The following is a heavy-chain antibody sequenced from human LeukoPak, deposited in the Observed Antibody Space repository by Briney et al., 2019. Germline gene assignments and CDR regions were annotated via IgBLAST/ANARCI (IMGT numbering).Heavy chain of an antibody. Sequence: SETLSLTCAVYGGSFSGYYWSWIRQPPGKGLEWIEEINHSGSTNYNPSLKSRVTILVDTSKNQFSLKLSSVTAADTAVYYCARSSSSWIFDYWGQGTLVTVSS. CDR3: ARSSSSWIFDY. CDR2: INHSGST. D-gene: IGHD6-13*01. CDR1: GGSFSGYY. J-gene: IGHJ4*02. V-gene: IGHV4-34*01.